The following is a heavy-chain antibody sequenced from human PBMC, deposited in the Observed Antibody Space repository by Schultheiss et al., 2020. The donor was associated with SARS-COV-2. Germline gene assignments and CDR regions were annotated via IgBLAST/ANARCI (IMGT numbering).Heavy chain of an antibody. D-gene: IGHD2-15*01. CDR1: GNSFTSYW. V-gene: IGHV5-51*01. Sequence: GESLKISCKGSGNSFTSYWIGWVRQMPGKGLEWMGIIYPGDSDTRYSPSFQGQVTISADKSISTAYLQWSSLKASDTAMYYCARRRYCSGGSCYSAPEDAFDIWGQGTMVTVSS. J-gene: IGHJ3*02. CDR3: ARRRYCSGGSCYSAPEDAFDI. CDR2: IYPGDSDT.